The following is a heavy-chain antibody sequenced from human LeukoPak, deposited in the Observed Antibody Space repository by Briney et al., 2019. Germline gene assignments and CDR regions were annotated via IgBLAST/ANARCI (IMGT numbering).Heavy chain of an antibody. V-gene: IGHV1-69*04. Sequence: GASVKVSCKASGGTFSSYAISWVRQAPGQGLEWMGRIIPILGIANYAQKFQGRVTITADKSTSTAYMELSSLRSEDTAVYYCARGIAVAVNWFDPWGQGTLVTVSS. CDR2: IIPILGIA. D-gene: IGHD6-19*01. CDR1: GGTFSSYA. CDR3: ARGIAVAVNWFDP. J-gene: IGHJ5*02.